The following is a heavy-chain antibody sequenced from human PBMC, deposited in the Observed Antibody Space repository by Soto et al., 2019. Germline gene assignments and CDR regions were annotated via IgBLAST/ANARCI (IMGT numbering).Heavy chain of an antibody. Sequence: EVQLVESGGGLIQPGGSLRLSCAVSGFTVSNNYMSWVRQAPGKGLEGVSVIYSGGYTAYGDSVKGRFTISRDNSNHTLSLKLKARRADDPVVYYCAAHPGGGGYWGQGTLVTVSS. CDR2: IYSGGYT. CDR3: AAHPGGGGY. V-gene: IGHV3-53*01. CDR1: GFTVSNNY. J-gene: IGHJ4*02. D-gene: IGHD3-10*01.